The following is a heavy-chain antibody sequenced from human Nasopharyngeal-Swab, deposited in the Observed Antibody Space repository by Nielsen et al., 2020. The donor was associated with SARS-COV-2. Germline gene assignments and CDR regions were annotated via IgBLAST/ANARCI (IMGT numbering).Heavy chain of an antibody. J-gene: IGHJ5*02. CDR3: ARETSDDSSGYYYTNWFDP. Sequence: IRQPPGKGLAWIGYIYYSGSTNYNPSLKSRVTISVDTSKNQFSLKLSSVAAADTAVYYCARETSDDSSGYYYTNWFDPWGQGTLVTVSS. D-gene: IGHD3-22*01. CDR2: IYYSGST. V-gene: IGHV4-59*01.